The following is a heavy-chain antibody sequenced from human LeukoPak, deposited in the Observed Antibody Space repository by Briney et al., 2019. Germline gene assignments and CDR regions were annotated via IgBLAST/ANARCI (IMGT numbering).Heavy chain of an antibody. J-gene: IGHJ4*02. Sequence: GGSLRLSCATSGFTFPSFWMHWVRQAPGKGLEWVAVISYHGYIKNYADSVKGRVTISRDNSKNTLYLEMNSLRAEDTAVYYCAKDHSGLGYYFDYWGQGTLVTVSS. D-gene: IGHD1-26*01. CDR2: ISYHGYIK. V-gene: IGHV3-30*18. CDR1: GFTFPSFW. CDR3: AKDHSGLGYYFDY.